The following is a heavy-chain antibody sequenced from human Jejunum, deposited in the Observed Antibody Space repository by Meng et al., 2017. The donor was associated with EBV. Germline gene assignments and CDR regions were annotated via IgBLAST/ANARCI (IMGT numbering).Heavy chain of an antibody. CDR3: ARVDYYDTSGNVDF. CDR2: IDYRENT. Sequence: LPPQGSAPGCVKPPVPMALTCSVSGRSISSYTYYWGWIRQPPGKGLEWIGTIDYRENTYYNPSLKSRITISVDTPKNQFSLKLTSMTAADTALYYCARVDYYDTSGNVDFWGQGALVTVSS. D-gene: IGHD3-22*01. CDR1: GRSISSYTYY. J-gene: IGHJ4*02. V-gene: IGHV4-39*01.